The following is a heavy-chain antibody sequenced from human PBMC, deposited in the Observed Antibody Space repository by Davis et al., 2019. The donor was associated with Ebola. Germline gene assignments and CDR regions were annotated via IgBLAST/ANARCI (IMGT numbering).Heavy chain of an antibody. V-gene: IGHV1-46*01. CDR3: ARDYDFWSGQNWFDP. CDR2: INPSGGST. CDR1: GYTFTSYY. D-gene: IGHD3-3*01. Sequence: ASVKVSCKASGYTFTSYYMHWVRQAPGQGLEWMGIINPSGGSTSYAQKFQGRVTMTRDTSISTAYMELSRLRSDDTAVYYCARDYDFWSGQNWFDPWGQGTLVTVSS. J-gene: IGHJ5*02.